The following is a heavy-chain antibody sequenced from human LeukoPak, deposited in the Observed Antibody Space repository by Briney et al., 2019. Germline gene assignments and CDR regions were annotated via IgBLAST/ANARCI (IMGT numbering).Heavy chain of an antibody. J-gene: IGHJ5*02. Sequence: QPGRSQRLSCTASGFTFGDYAMIWFRQAPGKGLEWVGFIRSKTYGGTTEYAASVKGRFTISRDDSKSIAYLLMNSLNTEDTALYYCTRRYYDILTGYFNWFDPWGQGTLVTVSS. D-gene: IGHD3-9*01. CDR1: GFTFGDYA. CDR3: TRRYYDILTGYFNWFDP. CDR2: IRSKTYGGTT. V-gene: IGHV3-49*03.